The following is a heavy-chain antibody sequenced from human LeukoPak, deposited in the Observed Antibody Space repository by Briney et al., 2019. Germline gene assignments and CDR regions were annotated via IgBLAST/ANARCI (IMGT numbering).Heavy chain of an antibody. CDR1: GGSMNTYF. V-gene: IGHV4-59*08. D-gene: IGHD1-26*01. CDR3: ARHKTGGTYPLDY. J-gene: IGHJ4*02. Sequence: SETLSLTCTVSGGSMNTYFWSWIRQPPGKGLEWIGHIHYSGSTTYNPSLKSRVTISVDVSKNQFSLKLSSVTAADTAVYYCARHKTGGTYPLDYWGQGTLVTVSS. CDR2: IHYSGST.